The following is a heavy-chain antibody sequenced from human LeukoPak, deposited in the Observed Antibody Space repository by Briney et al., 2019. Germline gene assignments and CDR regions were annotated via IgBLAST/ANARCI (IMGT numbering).Heavy chain of an antibody. D-gene: IGHD2-2*01. CDR3: ARGGSDQLLPFDY. J-gene: IGHJ4*02. CDR1: GYTFTDYY. V-gene: IGHV1-2*02. CDR2: INPNSGGT. Sequence: ASVKVSCKASGYTFTDYYMHWVRQAPGQGLEWMGWINPNSGGTNYAQKLQGRVTMTRDTSISTAYMELSRLTSDDTTIYYCARGGSDQLLPFDYWGQGTLVTVSS.